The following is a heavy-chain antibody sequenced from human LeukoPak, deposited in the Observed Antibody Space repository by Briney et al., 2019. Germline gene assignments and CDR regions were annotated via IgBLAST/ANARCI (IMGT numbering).Heavy chain of an antibody. J-gene: IGHJ6*03. V-gene: IGHV4-34*01. D-gene: IGHD3-10*01. CDR3: ARVGFGELFHYYYYYYMDV. CDR1: GGSFSGYY. Sequence: SETLSLTCAVYGGSFSGYYWSWIRQPPGKGLEWIGEINHSGSTNYNPSLMSRVTISVDTSKNQFSPKLSSVTAADTAVYYCARVGFGELFHYYYYYYMDVWGKGTTVTVSS. CDR2: INHSGST.